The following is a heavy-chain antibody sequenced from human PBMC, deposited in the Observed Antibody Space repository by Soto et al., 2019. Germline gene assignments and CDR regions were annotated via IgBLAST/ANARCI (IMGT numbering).Heavy chain of an antibody. CDR3: ARAHNLDDVEAFDI. J-gene: IGHJ3*02. D-gene: IGHD3-3*01. CDR2: ISSSSSYI. Sequence: GGSLRLSCAASGFTFSSYSMNWVRQAPGKGLEWVSSISSSSSYIYYADSVKGRFTISRDNAKNSLYLQMNSLRAEDTAVYYCARAHNLDDVEAFDIWAKGQWSPSPQ. CDR1: GFTFSSYS. V-gene: IGHV3-21*01.